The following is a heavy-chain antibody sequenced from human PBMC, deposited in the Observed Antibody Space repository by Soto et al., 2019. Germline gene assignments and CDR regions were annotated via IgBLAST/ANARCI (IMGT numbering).Heavy chain of an antibody. D-gene: IGHD3-10*01. CDR3: AKALTVVRGLIYYGMDV. J-gene: IGHJ6*02. CDR1: GFTISNFA. Sequence: GESLKISCAVSGFTISNFAMTWVRQAPGKGLEWVSAISGGGGGTYYADSVKGRFTISRDNSKNTLYLQMNSLRDEDTAVYYCAKALTVVRGLIYYGMDVWGQGTMVTVSS. CDR2: ISGGGGGT. V-gene: IGHV3-23*01.